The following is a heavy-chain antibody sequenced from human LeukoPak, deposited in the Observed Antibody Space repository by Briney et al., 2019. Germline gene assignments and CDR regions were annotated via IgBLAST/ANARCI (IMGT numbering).Heavy chain of an antibody. J-gene: IGHJ4*02. CDR2: INQGGSDK. Sequence: PGGSLRLSCAASGFTFSGHWMSWVRQAPGKGLEWVANINQGGSDKYYVDSVKGRFTISRDNANNLLYLQMHSLRGEDTAVYYCTRDRSRAEDDWGQGTLVTVSS. V-gene: IGHV3-7*01. CDR1: GFTFSGHW. CDR3: TRDRSRAEDD. D-gene: IGHD1-14*01.